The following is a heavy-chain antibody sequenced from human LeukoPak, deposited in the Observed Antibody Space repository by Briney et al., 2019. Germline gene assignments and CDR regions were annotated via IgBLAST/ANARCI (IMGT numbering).Heavy chain of an antibody. V-gene: IGHV1-2*02. CDR2: INPNSGGT. CDR3: ARDSLEWYGGNSVVLDY. CDR1: GYTFTGYY. Sequence: ASVKVSCKASGYTFTGYYMHWVRQAPGQGLEWMGWINPNSGGTNYAQKFQGRVTMTSDTSISTAYMELSRLRSDDTAVYYCARDSLEWYGGNSVVLDYWGQGTLVTVSS. D-gene: IGHD4-23*01. J-gene: IGHJ4*02.